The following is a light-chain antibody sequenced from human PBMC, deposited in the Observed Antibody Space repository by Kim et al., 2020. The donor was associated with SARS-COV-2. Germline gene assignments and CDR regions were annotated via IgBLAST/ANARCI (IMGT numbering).Light chain of an antibody. CDR3: QQYNSYPWT. V-gene: IGKV1-5*03. CDR2: KAS. CDR1: QSISSW. Sequence: ASVGDRVTITCRASQSISSWLAWYQQKPGKAPKLLMYKASSLESGVPSRFSGSGSGTEFTLTISSLQPDDFATYNCQQYNSYPWTFGQGIKVDIK. J-gene: IGKJ1*01.